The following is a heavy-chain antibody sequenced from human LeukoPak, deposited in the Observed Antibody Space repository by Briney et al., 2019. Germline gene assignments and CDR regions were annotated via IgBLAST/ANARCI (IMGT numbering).Heavy chain of an antibody. CDR1: GFSFSSYW. J-gene: IGHJ6*03. CDR3: ARVYYYDRNYYMDV. CDR2: ITSSGSSI. V-gene: IGHV3-48*04. Sequence: GGSLRLSCEGSGFSFSSYWMTWVRQSPGKGLEWVSYITSSGSSIYYADSVKGRFTISRDNAKNSLYLQMNSLRAEDTAVYYCARVYYYDRNYYMDVWGKGTTVTVSS. D-gene: IGHD3-22*01.